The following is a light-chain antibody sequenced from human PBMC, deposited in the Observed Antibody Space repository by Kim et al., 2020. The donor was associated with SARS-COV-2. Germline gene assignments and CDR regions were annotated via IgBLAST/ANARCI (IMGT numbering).Light chain of an antibody. J-gene: IGKJ2*01. CDR3: QQYYSYPPT. CDR2: AAS. Sequence: AIRMTQSPSSFSASTGDRVTITCRASQGISSYLAWYQQKPGKAPKLLIYAASTLQSGVPSRFSGSGSGRDFTLTISCLQSEDFATYYCQQYYSYPPTFGQGTKLEI. CDR1: QGISSY. V-gene: IGKV1-8*01.